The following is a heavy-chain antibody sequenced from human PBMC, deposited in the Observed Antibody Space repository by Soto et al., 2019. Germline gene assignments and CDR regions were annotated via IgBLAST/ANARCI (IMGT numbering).Heavy chain of an antibody. V-gene: IGHV4-39*01. J-gene: IGHJ4*02. CDR3: ARRRCAGNCLYFDS. D-gene: IGHD2-21*02. CDR1: GGSVRDNTYH. CDR2: IFYSGNT. Sequence: QLQLHESGPGLVKPSETLSLTCTVSGGSVRDNTYHWGWVRQPPGRGLEWIGSIFYSGNTYYNPSLKTRVAMSVDTSKNQFSLKLSSVAAADTAVYYCARRRCAGNCLYFDSWGLGTLVTVS.